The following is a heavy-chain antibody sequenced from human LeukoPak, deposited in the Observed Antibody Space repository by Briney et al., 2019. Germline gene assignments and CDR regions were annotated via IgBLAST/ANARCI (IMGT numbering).Heavy chain of an antibody. D-gene: IGHD6-13*01. Sequence: GGSLRLSCAASGFIFSSYVMSWVRQAPGKGLEWVSAISGSGASTYYADSVKGRFTISRDNSKNMLYLQMNSLRAEDTAVYYCAALPGIAAARAWFDPWGQGTLVTVSS. J-gene: IGHJ5*02. V-gene: IGHV3-23*01. CDR2: ISGSGAST. CDR3: AALPGIAAARAWFDP. CDR1: GFIFSSYV.